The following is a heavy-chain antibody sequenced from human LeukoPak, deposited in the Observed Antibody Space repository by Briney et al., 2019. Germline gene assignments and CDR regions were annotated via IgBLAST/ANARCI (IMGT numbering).Heavy chain of an antibody. Sequence: ASVNVSCKASGYTFTGYYIHWVRQAPGQGLEWMGWINPNSAGTSYAQKFQGRVTMVRDTSITTAYMELSSLRSDDTAVYYCARSTYCSSSSCYGLDDWGQGTTVTVSS. CDR1: GYTFTGYY. D-gene: IGHD2-2*01. V-gene: IGHV1-2*02. CDR2: INPNSAGT. J-gene: IGHJ6*02. CDR3: ARSTYCSSSSCYGLDD.